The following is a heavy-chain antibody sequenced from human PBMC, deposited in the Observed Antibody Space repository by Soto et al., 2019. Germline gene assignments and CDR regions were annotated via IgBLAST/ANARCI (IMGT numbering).Heavy chain of an antibody. CDR3: ARGGSSMVRGVIDYYYYGMDV. J-gene: IGHJ6*02. Sequence: TLSFTCAFSCGSISSYYWGSILQDPDKSLGYIGYIYYSGSTNYNPSLKSRVTISVDTSKNQFSLKMSSVTAADTAVYYCARGGSSMVRGVIDYYYYGMDVWGQGTTVTVSS. CDR1: CGSISSYY. CDR2: IYYSGST. D-gene: IGHD3-10*01. V-gene: IGHV4-59*01.